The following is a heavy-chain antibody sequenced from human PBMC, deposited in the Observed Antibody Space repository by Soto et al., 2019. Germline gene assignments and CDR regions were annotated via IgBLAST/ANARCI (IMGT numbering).Heavy chain of an antibody. CDR3: ARDKFLWGCSGGSCYSGGYYYGMDV. V-gene: IGHV1-46*01. CDR2: INPSGGST. CDR1: GYTFTSYY. J-gene: IGHJ6*02. D-gene: IGHD2-15*01. Sequence: ASVKVSCKASGYTFTSYYMHWVRQAPGQGLEWMGIINPSGGSTSYAQKFQGRVTMTRDTSTSTVYMELSSLRSEDTAVYYCARDKFLWGCSGGSCYSGGYYYGMDVWGQGTTVTVSS.